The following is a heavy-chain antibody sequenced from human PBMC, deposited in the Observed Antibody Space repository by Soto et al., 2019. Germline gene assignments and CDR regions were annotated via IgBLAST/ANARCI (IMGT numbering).Heavy chain of an antibody. CDR1: GGSFSGYY. CDR2: INHSGST. Sequence: SETLSLTCAVYGGSFSGYYWSWIRQPPGKGLEWIGEINHSGSTNYNPSLKSRVTISVDTSKNQFSLKLSSVTAADTAVYYCARGTGYSSSWYWFDPWGQGTLVTVSS. V-gene: IGHV4-34*01. CDR3: ARGTGYSSSWYWFDP. J-gene: IGHJ5*02. D-gene: IGHD6-13*01.